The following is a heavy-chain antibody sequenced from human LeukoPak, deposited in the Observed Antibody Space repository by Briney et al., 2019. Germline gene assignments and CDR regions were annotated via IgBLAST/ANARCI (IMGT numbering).Heavy chain of an antibody. Sequence: GGSLRLSCAASGFTFSDYCMSWIRQAPGKGLEWVSYISSSGSTIYYADSVKGRFTISRDNAKNSLYLQMNSLRAEDTAVYYCAGSDSWYTLDYWGQGTLVTVSS. V-gene: IGHV3-11*01. CDR1: GFTFSDYC. D-gene: IGHD6-13*01. CDR2: ISSSGSTI. J-gene: IGHJ4*02. CDR3: AGSDSWYTLDY.